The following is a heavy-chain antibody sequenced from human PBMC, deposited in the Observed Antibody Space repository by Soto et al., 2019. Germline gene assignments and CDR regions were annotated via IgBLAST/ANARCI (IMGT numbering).Heavy chain of an antibody. CDR1: GGTFSSYA. Sequence: QVQLVQSGAEAKKPGSSVKVSCKTSGGTFSSYAISWVRQAPGQGLEWMGGIVPLFRTTNYAQKFQGRVTITAETATSTVDMEVSGLRSGDTAVYYCARGGYSSTWSNLLDRSGLDVWGQGTTVTVSS. CDR3: ARGGYSSTWSNLLDRSGLDV. V-gene: IGHV1-69*06. J-gene: IGHJ6*02. CDR2: IVPLFRTT. D-gene: IGHD6-13*01.